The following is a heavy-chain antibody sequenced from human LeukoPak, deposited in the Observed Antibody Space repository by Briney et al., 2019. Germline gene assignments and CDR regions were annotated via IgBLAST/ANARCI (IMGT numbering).Heavy chain of an antibody. D-gene: IGHD3-22*01. CDR3: ARDAAYYYDSSGYPLDY. V-gene: IGHV1-69*13. Sequence: SVNVSCKASGYTFTGYYMHWVRQAPGQGLEWMGGIIPIFGTANYAQKFQGRVTITADESTSTAYMELSSLRSEDTAVYYCARDAAYYYDSSGYPLDYWGQGTLVTVSS. CDR2: IIPIFGTA. CDR1: GYTFTGYY. J-gene: IGHJ4*02.